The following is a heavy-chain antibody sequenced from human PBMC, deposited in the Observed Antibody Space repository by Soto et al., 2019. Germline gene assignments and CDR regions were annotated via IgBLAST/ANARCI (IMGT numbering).Heavy chain of an antibody. D-gene: IGHD3-3*01. Sequence: PSETLSLTCTVSGGSISSYYWSWIRQPPGKGLEWIGYIYYSGSTNYNPSLKSRVTISVDTSKNQFSLKLSSVTAADTAVYYCARERWQEYYDFWSGYYKNWFDPWGQGTLVTVS. V-gene: IGHV4-59*01. CDR2: IYYSGST. CDR3: ARERWQEYYDFWSGYYKNWFDP. J-gene: IGHJ5*02. CDR1: GGSISSYY.